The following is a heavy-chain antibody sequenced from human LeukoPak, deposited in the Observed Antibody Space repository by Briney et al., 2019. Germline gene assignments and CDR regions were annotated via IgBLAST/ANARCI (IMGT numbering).Heavy chain of an antibody. CDR3: ARARHYTSSSTNWFDP. CDR2: ISYDGSNK. D-gene: IGHD6-6*01. Sequence: GRSLRLSCAASGFTFSSYGMHWVRQAPGKGLEWVAVISYDGSNKYYADSVKGRFTISRDNPKNTLYLQMNSLRAEDTAVYYCARARHYTSSSTNWFDPWGQGTLVTVSS. V-gene: IGHV3-30*03. J-gene: IGHJ5*02. CDR1: GFTFSSYG.